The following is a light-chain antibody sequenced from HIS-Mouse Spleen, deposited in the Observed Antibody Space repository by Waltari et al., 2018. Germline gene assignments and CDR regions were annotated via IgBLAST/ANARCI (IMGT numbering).Light chain of an antibody. CDR2: GKN. J-gene: IGLJ2*01. CDR3: NSRDSSGNHLV. CDR1: SLSSYY. Sequence: SSELTQDPAVSVALGQTVRITCQGDSLSSYYASWYQQQPGQSPGLVIYGKNNRPSGIPDRFSGSSSGNTASLTITGAQAEDEADYYCNSRDSSGNHLVFGGGTKLTVL. V-gene: IGLV3-19*01.